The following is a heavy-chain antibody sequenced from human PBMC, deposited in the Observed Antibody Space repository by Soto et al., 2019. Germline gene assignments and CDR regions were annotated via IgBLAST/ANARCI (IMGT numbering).Heavy chain of an antibody. V-gene: IGHV3-48*03. CDR3: ALEVDRGCCSSWLDP. J-gene: IGHJ5*02. Sequence: PGGSLRLSCAGSGFTFSSYEMNWVRQAPGKGLEWVSYISRGGDVIYYADSVKGRFTVSRDKAKNSLFLQINSLRAEDTAVYYCALEVDRGCCSSWLDPWGPGTLVTVSS. CDR1: GFTFSSYE. D-gene: IGHD6-19*01. CDR2: ISRGGDVI.